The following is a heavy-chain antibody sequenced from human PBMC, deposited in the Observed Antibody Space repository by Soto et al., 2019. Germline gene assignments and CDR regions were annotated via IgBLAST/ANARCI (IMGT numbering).Heavy chain of an antibody. Sequence: PSETLSLTCTVSGGSVSSGSYYWSWIRQPPGKGLEWIGYIYYSGSTNYNPSLKSRVTISVDTSKNQFSLKLSSVTAADTAVYYCAREPTSIAAAGILYYGMDVWGQGTTVTVSS. D-gene: IGHD6-13*01. CDR3: AREPTSIAAAGILYYGMDV. CDR1: GGSVSSGSYY. CDR2: IYYSGST. V-gene: IGHV4-61*01. J-gene: IGHJ6*02.